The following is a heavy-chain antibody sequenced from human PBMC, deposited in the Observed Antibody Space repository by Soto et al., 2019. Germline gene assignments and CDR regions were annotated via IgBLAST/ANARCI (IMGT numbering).Heavy chain of an antibody. Sequence: PSETLSLSCGVYGGSFSFDYSSWIRQPPGKGLEWIGELNHSGNTKYIPSLKSRVTISVDTSENQFSLKLSSATAADTAVYYCARCDYDRSGPIDYWGQGILVTVSS. CDR2: LNHSGNT. J-gene: IGHJ4*02. V-gene: IGHV4-34*01. D-gene: IGHD3-22*01. CDR3: ARCDYDRSGPIDY. CDR1: GGSFSFDY.